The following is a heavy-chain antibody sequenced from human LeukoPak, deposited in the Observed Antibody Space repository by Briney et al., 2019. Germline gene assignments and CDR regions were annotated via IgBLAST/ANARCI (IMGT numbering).Heavy chain of an antibody. D-gene: IGHD2-15*01. CDR3: ARDSGGRYCSGGSCYPSFDY. Sequence: AAVKVSCTASGSTFTGYYMHWVRQAPGQGLEWLGWINTNSGGTNYAQKFEGRVTVTRDTSISTAYMELSTLRSDDTAVYYCARDSGGRYCSGGSCYPSFDYGGQGTLVTVS. J-gene: IGHJ4*02. CDR1: GSTFTGYY. CDR2: INTNSGGT. V-gene: IGHV1-2*02.